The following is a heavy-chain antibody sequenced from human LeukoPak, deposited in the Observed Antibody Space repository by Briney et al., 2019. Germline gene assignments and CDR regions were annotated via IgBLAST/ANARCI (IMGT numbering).Heavy chain of an antibody. V-gene: IGHV5-51*01. Sequence: GESLKIPCKGSGYNFNNYWIGWVRQMPGKDLEWVGIVNPGASETRYSPSFQGQVTISVDKSITTAYLQWSSLKASDTAMYYCAKQSSAWHWFDSWGQGTLVTVSS. CDR1: GYNFNNYW. CDR2: VNPGASET. CDR3: AKQSSAWHWFDS. D-gene: IGHD6-19*01. J-gene: IGHJ5*01.